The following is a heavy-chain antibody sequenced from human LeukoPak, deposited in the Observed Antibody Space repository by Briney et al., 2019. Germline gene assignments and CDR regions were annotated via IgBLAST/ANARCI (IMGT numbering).Heavy chain of an antibody. CDR3: AIVPTRIHPFLDY. J-gene: IGHJ4*02. CDR2: ISSSSSTI. CDR1: GFTFSSYS. Sequence: PGGSLRLSCAASGFTFSSYSMNGVRQAPGKGLEWVSYISSSSSTIYYADSVKGRFTISRDNAKNSLYLQMNSLRAEDTAVYYCAIVPTRIHPFLDYWGQGTLVTVSS. V-gene: IGHV3-48*04. D-gene: IGHD2-15*01.